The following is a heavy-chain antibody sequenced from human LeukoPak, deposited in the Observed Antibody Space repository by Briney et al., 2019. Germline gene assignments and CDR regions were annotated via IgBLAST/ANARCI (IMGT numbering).Heavy chain of an antibody. CDR2: IYNSGTT. V-gene: IGHV4-59*01. Sequence: SETLSLTCTVSGDSISNNYWSWIRQPPGKGLEWIGFIYNSGTTTYNPSLKSRVTISVDTSKNHFSLRLSSVTAADTAVYYCVRSRYGDHFDYWGQGTLVTVSS. CDR3: VRSRYGDHFDY. J-gene: IGHJ4*02. CDR1: GDSISNNY. D-gene: IGHD4-17*01.